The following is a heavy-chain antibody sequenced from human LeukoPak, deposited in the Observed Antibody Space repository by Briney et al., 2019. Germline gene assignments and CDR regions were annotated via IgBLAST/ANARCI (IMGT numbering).Heavy chain of an antibody. J-gene: IGHJ4*02. V-gene: IGHV3-30-3*01. CDR2: ISYDGSNK. Sequence: PGRSLRLSCAASGFTFSSYAMHWVRQAPGKGLEWVAVISYDGSNKYYADSVKGRFTISRDNSKNTLYLQMNSLRAEDTAVYYCARDIKLRVVVPAATFDYWGQGTLVTVSS. CDR3: ARDIKLRVVVPAATFDY. D-gene: IGHD2-2*01. CDR1: GFTFSSYA.